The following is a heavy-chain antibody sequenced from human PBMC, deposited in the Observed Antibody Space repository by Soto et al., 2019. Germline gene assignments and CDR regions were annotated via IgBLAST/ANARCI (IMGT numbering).Heavy chain of an antibody. CDR2: IYYSGST. Sequence: SETLSLTCTVSGGSISSSSYYWGWIRQPPGKGLEWIGSIYYSGSTYYNPSLKSRVTISVDTSKNQFTLKLSSVTAADTAVYYCARHGPTMANFDYWGQGTLVTVSS. V-gene: IGHV4-39*01. J-gene: IGHJ4*02. CDR3: ARHGPTMANFDY. D-gene: IGHD3-10*01. CDR1: GGSISSSSYY.